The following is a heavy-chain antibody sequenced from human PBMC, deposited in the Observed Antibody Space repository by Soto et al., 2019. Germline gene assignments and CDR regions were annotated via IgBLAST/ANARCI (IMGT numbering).Heavy chain of an antibody. Sequence: ASETLSLTCTVSGGSVSSGSYYWSWIRQPPGKGLEWIGYIYYSGSTNYNPSLKSRVTISVDTSKNQFSLKLSSVTAADTAVYYCAREISAPSSGWEIDYWGQGTLVTVSS. J-gene: IGHJ4*02. CDR3: AREISAPSSGWEIDY. V-gene: IGHV4-61*01. CDR1: GGSVSSGSYY. D-gene: IGHD6-19*01. CDR2: IYYSGST.